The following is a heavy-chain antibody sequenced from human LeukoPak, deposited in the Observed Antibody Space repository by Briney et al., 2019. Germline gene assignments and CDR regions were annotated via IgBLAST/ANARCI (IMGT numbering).Heavy chain of an antibody. CDR2: IYHSGST. Sequence: KPSQTLSLTCTVSGGSISSGGYYWSWIRQPPGKGLEWIGYIYHSGSTYYNPSLKSRVTISVDRPKNQFSLKLSSVTAADTAVYYCARVPGGELPAAIGYFDYWGQGTLVTVSS. D-gene: IGHD2-2*01. CDR1: GGSISSGGYY. J-gene: IGHJ4*02. V-gene: IGHV4-30-2*01. CDR3: ARVPGGELPAAIGYFDY.